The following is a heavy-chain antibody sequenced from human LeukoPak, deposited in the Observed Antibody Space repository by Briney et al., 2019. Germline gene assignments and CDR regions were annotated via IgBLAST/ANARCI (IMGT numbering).Heavy chain of an antibody. Sequence: SETLSLTCGVSGGSISGTNWWGWIRQPPGKGLEWIGYIYYSGRTRYNPSLKSRVTMSVDTSKNQFSLKVNSVTAVDTAVYYCARTALGELSYFDYWGQGTLVTVSS. V-gene: IGHV4-28*01. CDR3: ARTALGELSYFDY. D-gene: IGHD3-16*02. CDR1: GGSISGTNW. CDR2: IYYSGRT. J-gene: IGHJ4*02.